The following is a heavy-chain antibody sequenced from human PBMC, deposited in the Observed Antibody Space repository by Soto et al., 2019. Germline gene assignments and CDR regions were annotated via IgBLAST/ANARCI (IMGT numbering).Heavy chain of an antibody. CDR3: ARVLALVVPAAMTTYNWFDP. Sequence: GGSLRLSCAASGFTFSDYYMSWIRQAPGKGLEWVSYISSSGSTIYYADSVKGRFTISRDNAKNSLYLQMNSLRAEDTAVYYCARVLALVVPAAMTTYNWFDPWGQGTLVTVSS. J-gene: IGHJ5*02. CDR1: GFTFSDYY. D-gene: IGHD2-2*01. CDR2: ISSSGSTI. V-gene: IGHV3-11*01.